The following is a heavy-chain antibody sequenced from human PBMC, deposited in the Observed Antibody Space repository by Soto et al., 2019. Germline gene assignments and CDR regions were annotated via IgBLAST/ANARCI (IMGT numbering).Heavy chain of an antibody. CDR3: ARHQSHSSSYVDP. Sequence: QLQLQESGPGLVKPSETLSLTCTVSGGSISSSSYYWGWIRQPPGKGLEWIGSIYYSGSTYYNPYPKSRVTISEDTSKNQFSLKLSSVTAADTAVYYCARHQSHSSSYVDPWGQGTLGTVSS. CDR2: IYYSGST. D-gene: IGHD6-13*01. CDR1: GGSISSSSYY. V-gene: IGHV4-39*01. J-gene: IGHJ5*02.